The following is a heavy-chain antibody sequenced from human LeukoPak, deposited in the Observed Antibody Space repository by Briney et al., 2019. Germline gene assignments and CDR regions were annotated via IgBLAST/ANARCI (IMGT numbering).Heavy chain of an antibody. V-gene: IGHV3-11*04. CDR2: ISSSGSTI. Sequence: GGSLRLSCAASGFTFSNAWMSWVRQAPGKGLEWVSYISSSGSTIYHADSVKGRFTISRDNAKNSLYLQMNSLRAEDTAVYYCAELGITMIGGVWGKGTTVTISS. D-gene: IGHD3-10*02. CDR3: AELGITMIGGV. J-gene: IGHJ6*04. CDR1: GFTFSNAW.